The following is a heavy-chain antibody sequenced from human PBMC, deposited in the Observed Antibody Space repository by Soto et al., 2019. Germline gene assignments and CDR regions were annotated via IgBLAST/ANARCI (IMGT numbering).Heavy chain of an antibody. J-gene: IGHJ6*02. V-gene: IGHV1-69*13. D-gene: IGHD3-10*01. Sequence: GASVKVSCKASGGTFSTFAISWVRQAPGQGLEWMGGIIPIFGTANYGKKFQGRVTITADASTSTAYMELNSLRSEDTAVYYCAAQDHSRTQQQSGSGYYYYGLAVWGQGTTVTVSS. CDR3: AAQDHSRTQQQSGSGYYYYGLAV. CDR1: GGTFSTFA. CDR2: IIPIFGTA.